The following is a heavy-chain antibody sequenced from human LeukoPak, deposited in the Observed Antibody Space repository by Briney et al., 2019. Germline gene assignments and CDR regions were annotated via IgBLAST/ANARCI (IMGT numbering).Heavy chain of an antibody. CDR2: IYYSGTT. D-gene: IGHD3-16*01. Sequence: PSQTLSLTCTVSGGSIRSGDFYWSWIRQHPGKGLEWIGYIYYSGTTYYSPSLKSRVTISVDTSKNQFSLKLTSVTAADTAVYYCARVWSSRKAFDIWGQGTMVTVSS. V-gene: IGHV4-31*03. CDR1: GGSIRSGDFY. J-gene: IGHJ3*02. CDR3: ARVWSSRKAFDI.